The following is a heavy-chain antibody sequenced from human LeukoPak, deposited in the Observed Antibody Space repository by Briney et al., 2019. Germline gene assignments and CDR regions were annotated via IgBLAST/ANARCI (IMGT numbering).Heavy chain of an antibody. CDR3: ATSKQQWLVPPYFDY. Sequence: PSETLSLTCAVYGGSFSGYFWSWIRQPPGKGLEWIGEVNHSGSTNHNPSLKSRVTISVDTSKNQFSLKLSSVTAADTAVYYCATSKQQWLVPPYFDYWGQGTLVTVSS. J-gene: IGHJ4*02. CDR1: GGSFSGYF. CDR2: VNHSGST. D-gene: IGHD6-19*01. V-gene: IGHV4-34*01.